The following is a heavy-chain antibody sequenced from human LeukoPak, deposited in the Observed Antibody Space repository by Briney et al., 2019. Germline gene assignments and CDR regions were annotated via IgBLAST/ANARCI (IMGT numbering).Heavy chain of an antibody. CDR3: TRDRELGF. Sequence: SETLSLTCTVSGGSISIFYWNGIRQPPGKGLEWIGSIYNSGSTTYNPSLKSRVTISGDTSKNQFSLKLTSVTAADTAVYYCTRDRELGFWGQGTLVTVSS. CDR1: GGSISIFY. D-gene: IGHD1-26*01. J-gene: IGHJ4*02. CDR2: IYNSGST. V-gene: IGHV4-59*01.